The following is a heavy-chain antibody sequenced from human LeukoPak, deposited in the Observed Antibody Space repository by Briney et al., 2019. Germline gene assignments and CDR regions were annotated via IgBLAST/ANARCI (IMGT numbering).Heavy chain of an antibody. CDR2: IYHSGST. J-gene: IGHJ6*03. D-gene: IGHD3-3*01. Sequence: PSETLSLTCAVSGYSISSGYYWGWIRQPPGKGLEWIGSIYHSGSTNYNPSLKSRVTMSVDTSKNQFSLKLSSVTAADTAVYYCARISTYYDFWSGYYTHYYYMDVWGKGTTVTVSS. CDR1: GYSISSGYY. CDR3: ARISTYYDFWSGYYTHYYYMDV. V-gene: IGHV4-38-2*01.